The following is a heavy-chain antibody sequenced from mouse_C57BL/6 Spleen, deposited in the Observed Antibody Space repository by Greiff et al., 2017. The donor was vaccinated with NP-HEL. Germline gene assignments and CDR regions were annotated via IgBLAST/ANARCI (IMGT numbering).Heavy chain of an antibody. CDR3: VRQRTGDYAMDY. CDR1: GFSFNTYA. V-gene: IGHV10-1*01. J-gene: IGHJ4*01. CDR2: IRSKSNNYAT. Sequence: DVMLVESGGGLVQPKGSLKLSCAASGFSFNTYAMNWVRQAPGKGSEWVARIRSKSNNYATYYADSVKDRFTISRDDSESMLYLQMNNLKTEDTAMYYCVRQRTGDYAMDYWGQGTSVTVSS.